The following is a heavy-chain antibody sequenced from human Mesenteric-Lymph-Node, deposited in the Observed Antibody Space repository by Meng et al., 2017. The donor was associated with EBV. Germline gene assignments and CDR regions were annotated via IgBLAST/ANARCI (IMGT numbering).Heavy chain of an antibody. CDR2: IFSSGST. J-gene: IGHJ4*02. Sequence: QGQLQESCPGSGKPSGAPSLTCPVSGGSVNSGGYYWSWIRQPPGKGLQWIGYIFSSGSTNYNPSFKSRVTISVDMSKNHFSLRLTSVTPADTAVYYCARGYGSGSYRYFDYWGQGTLVTVSS. CDR3: ARGYGSGSYRYFDY. D-gene: IGHD3-10*01. V-gene: IGHV4-61*03. CDR1: GGSVNSGGYY.